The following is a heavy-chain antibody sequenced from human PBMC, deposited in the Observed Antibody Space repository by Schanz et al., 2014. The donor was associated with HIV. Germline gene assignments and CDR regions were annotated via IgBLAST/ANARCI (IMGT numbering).Heavy chain of an antibody. J-gene: IGHJ5*02. D-gene: IGHD6-6*01. CDR3: ARARAKIEGRPVGNWFDP. Sequence: QVPLVQSGAEVQKPGASVKVSCKASGYSFTSYDINWVRQATGQGLEWMGWVNPKSGNTGYAQKFQGRVDMTRTTSISTAYMELRGLTSEDTAVYFCARARAKIEGRPVGNWFDPWGQGTLVTVSS. V-gene: IGHV1-8*02. CDR1: GYSFTSYD. CDR2: VNPKSGNT.